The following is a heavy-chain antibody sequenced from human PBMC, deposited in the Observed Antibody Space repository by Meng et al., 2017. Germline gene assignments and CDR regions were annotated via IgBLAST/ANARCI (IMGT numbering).Heavy chain of an antibody. J-gene: IGHJ4*02. V-gene: IGHV4-34*01. CDR1: GGAFSCYY. Sequence: VQLRPWGAELLKPSATLSPPCAVYGGAFSCYYWSWIRQHPGTGLEWIGEINHSGSTNYNTSLKSRVTISVDTSKNQFSLKLSSVTAADTAVYYCARGRRFLEWFDYWGQGTLVTVSS. CDR2: INHSGST. D-gene: IGHD3-3*01. CDR3: ARGRRFLEWFDY.